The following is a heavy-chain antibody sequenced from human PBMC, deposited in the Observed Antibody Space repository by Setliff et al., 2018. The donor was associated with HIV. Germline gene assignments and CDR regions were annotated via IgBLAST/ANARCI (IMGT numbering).Heavy chain of an antibody. J-gene: IGHJ5*02. CDR3: ARGGASSHWLGP. CDR1: GASVTTHS. Sequence: SETLSLTCAVSGASVTTHSWSWIRQSPEKGLEWIAFILDTGSPNYSPSFKSRVTISVDTSMNQFSLNLPSVTAADTAIYYCARGGASSHWLGPWGKGVLVTVSS. D-gene: IGHD3-10*01. CDR2: ILDTGSP. V-gene: IGHV4-59*02.